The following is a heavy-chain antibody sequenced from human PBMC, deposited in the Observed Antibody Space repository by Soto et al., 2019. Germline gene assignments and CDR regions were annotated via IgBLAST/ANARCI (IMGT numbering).Heavy chain of an antibody. CDR2: IWYDGSNK. J-gene: IGHJ6*02. V-gene: IGHV3-33*01. Sequence: QVQLVESGGGVVQPGRSLRLSCAASGFTFSSYGMHWVRQAPGKGLEWVAVIWYDGSNKYYADSVKGRFTISRDNSKNTLYLQMNSLRAEDTAVYYCARVYGSGAPYYYYYGMDVWGQGTTVTVSS. CDR1: GFTFSSYG. D-gene: IGHD2-15*01. CDR3: ARVYGSGAPYYYYYGMDV.